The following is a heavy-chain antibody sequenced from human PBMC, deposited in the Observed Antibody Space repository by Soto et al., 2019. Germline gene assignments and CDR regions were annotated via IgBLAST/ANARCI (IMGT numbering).Heavy chain of an antibody. Sequence: SETLSLTCAVSGGSISSSNWWSWVRQPPGKGLEWIGEIYHSGSTNYNPSLKSRVTISVDKSKNQFSLKLSSVTAADTAVYYCARDQDSGSYHHFDYWGQGTLVTVSS. CDR3: ARDQDSGSYHHFDY. V-gene: IGHV4-4*02. D-gene: IGHD1-26*01. J-gene: IGHJ4*02. CDR1: GGSISSSNW. CDR2: IYHSGST.